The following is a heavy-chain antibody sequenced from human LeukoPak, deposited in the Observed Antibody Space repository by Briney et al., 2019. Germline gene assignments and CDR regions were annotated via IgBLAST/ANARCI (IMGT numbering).Heavy chain of an antibody. J-gene: IGHJ4*02. CDR2: VWIDGTNK. Sequence: GGSLRLFCAASGFIFSNYGIHWVRQAPGKGLEWVAVVWIDGTNKYYADSVKGRFTISRDNSKNTVYLQMNSLRDEDTAVYYCAKGRDMATITPFDYWGQGTLVTVSS. V-gene: IGHV3-33*06. D-gene: IGHD5-24*01. CDR1: GFIFSNYG. CDR3: AKGRDMATITPFDY.